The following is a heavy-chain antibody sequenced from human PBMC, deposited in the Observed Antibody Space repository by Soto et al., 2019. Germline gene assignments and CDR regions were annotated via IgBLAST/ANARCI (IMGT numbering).Heavy chain of an antibody. CDR3: ARGGREQWLAQNWFDP. Sequence: GASVKVSCKASGGTFSSYAISWVRQAPGQGLEWMGGIIPIFGTANYAQKFQGRVTITADESTSTAYMELSSLRSEDTAVYYCARGGREQWLAQNWFDPWGQGTLVTVSS. J-gene: IGHJ5*02. CDR1: GGTFSSYA. D-gene: IGHD6-19*01. CDR2: IIPIFGTA. V-gene: IGHV1-69*13.